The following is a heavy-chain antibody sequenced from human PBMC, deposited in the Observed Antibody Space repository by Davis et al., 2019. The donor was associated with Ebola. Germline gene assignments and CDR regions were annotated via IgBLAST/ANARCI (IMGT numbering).Heavy chain of an antibody. D-gene: IGHD2-2*01. CDR2: IYHRGST. CDR1: GGSIFSSNW. J-gene: IGHJ5*02. V-gene: IGHV4-4*02. CDR3: ARGLTYCSSTSCYRPWFDP. Sequence: MPGGSLRLSCAVSGGSIFSSNWWTWVRQPPGKGLEWIGEIYHRGSTNYNPSLKSRVTISVDTSKNQFSLKLSSVTAADTAVYYCARGLTYCSSTSCYRPWFDPWGQGTLVTVSS.